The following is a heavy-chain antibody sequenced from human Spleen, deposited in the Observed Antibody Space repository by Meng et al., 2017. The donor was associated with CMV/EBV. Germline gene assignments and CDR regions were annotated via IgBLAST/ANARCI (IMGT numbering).Heavy chain of an antibody. D-gene: IGHD3-3*01. Sequence: GESLKISCVASGFSFSINGMHWVRQAPGKGLEWLGFVKFDGNEYYADSAKGRFTISKDNSKATLYLQVSSLTTEDTAIYYCAKDGGQPGTMYFSFDVWGEGTMVIVSS. CDR1: GFSFSING. V-gene: IGHV3-30*02. CDR3: AKDGGQPGTMYFSFDV. J-gene: IGHJ3*01. CDR2: VKFDGNE.